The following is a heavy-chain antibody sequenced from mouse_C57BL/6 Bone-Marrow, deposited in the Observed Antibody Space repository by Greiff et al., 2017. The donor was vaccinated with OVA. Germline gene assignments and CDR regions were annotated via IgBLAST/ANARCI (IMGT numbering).Heavy chain of an antibody. CDR2: ISSGGDYI. CDR1: GFTFSSYA. CDR3: TRGEALYYGAWFAY. D-gene: IGHD1-1*01. Sequence: EVQRVESGEGLVKPGGSLKLSCAASGFTFSSYAMSWVRQTPEKRLEWVAYISSGGDYIYYADTVKGRFTISRDNARNTLYLQMSSLKSEDTAMYYCTRGEALYYGAWFAYWGQGTLVTVSA. V-gene: IGHV5-9-1*02. J-gene: IGHJ3*01.